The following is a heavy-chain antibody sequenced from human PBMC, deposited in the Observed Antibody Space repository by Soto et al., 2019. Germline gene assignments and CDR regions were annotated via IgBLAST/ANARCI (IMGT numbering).Heavy chain of an antibody. V-gene: IGHV3-33*01. Sequence: QVQLVESGGGVVQPGRSLRLSCAASGFTFSSYGMHWVRQAPGKGLEWVAVIWYDGSNKYYADSVKGRFTISRDNSKNTLXLXMNXXXXXXXXXXXXXXXHCTNGVCYTGGIGYWGQGTLVTVSS. CDR3: XXXHCTNGVCYTGGIGY. CDR2: IWYDGSNK. J-gene: IGHJ4*02. D-gene: IGHD2-8*01. CDR1: GFTFSSYG.